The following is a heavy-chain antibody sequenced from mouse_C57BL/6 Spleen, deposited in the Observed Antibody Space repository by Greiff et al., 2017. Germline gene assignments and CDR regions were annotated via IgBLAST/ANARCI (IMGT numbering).Heavy chain of an antibody. Sequence: QVQLQQSGAELVKPGASVKISCKASGYAFSSYWMNWVKQRPGKGLEWIGQIYPGDGDTNSNGKFKGKAPLTADKSSSTAYMQLSSLTSEDSAVYFCAREGDSGYIYAMDYWGQGTSVTVSS. CDR3: AREGDSGYIYAMDY. J-gene: IGHJ4*01. D-gene: IGHD3-2*02. CDR1: GYAFSSYW. V-gene: IGHV1-80*01. CDR2: IYPGDGDT.